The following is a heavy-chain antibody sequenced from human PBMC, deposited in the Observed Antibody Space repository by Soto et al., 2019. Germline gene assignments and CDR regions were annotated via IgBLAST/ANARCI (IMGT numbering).Heavy chain of an antibody. V-gene: IGHV3-11*05. D-gene: IGHD5-12*01. CDR3: ARDHLRYSGYDYVDY. Sequence: QVQLVESGGGLVKPGGSLRLSCAASGFTFSDYYMSWIRQAPGKGLEWVSYISSSSSYTNYADSVKGRFTISRDNAKNSLYLQMNSLRVEDTAVYYCARDHLRYSGYDYVDYWGQGTLVTVSS. CDR1: GFTFSDYY. CDR2: ISSSSSYT. J-gene: IGHJ4*02.